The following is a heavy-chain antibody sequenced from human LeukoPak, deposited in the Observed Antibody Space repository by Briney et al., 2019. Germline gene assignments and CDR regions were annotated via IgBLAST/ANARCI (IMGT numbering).Heavy chain of an antibody. J-gene: IGHJ6*03. D-gene: IGHD4-17*01. CDR1: GYTFTGYY. V-gene: IGHV1-2*02. CDR3: ARQDYGDYDNYYYYYMDV. Sequence: ASVKVSCKASGYTFTGYYMHWVRQAPGQGLEWMGWINPNSGGTDYAQKFQGRVTMTRDTSISTAYMELSRLRSDDTAVYYCARQDYGDYDNYYYYYMDVWGKGTTVTVSS. CDR2: INPNSGGT.